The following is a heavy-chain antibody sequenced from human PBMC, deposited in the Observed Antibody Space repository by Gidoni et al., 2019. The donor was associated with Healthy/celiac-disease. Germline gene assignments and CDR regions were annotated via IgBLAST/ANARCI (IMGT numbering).Heavy chain of an antibody. CDR3: AKGLYSSGWRGYYFDY. CDR1: GFTFSSYA. V-gene: IGHV3-23*01. J-gene: IGHJ4*02. CDR2: SRGSGGST. Sequence: EVQLLESGGGLVQPGGSLRLSCAASGFTFSSYAMSWVRQAPGKGLGVVSASRGSGGSTYYADSVKGRFTISRDNSKNTLYLQMNSLRAEDTAVYYCAKGLYSSGWRGYYFDYWGQGTLVTVSS. D-gene: IGHD6-19*01.